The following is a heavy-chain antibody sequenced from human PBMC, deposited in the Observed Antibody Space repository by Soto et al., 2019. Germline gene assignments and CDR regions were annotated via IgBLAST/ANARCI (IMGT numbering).Heavy chain of an antibody. J-gene: IGHJ4*02. Sequence: QVQLVESGGGVVQPGRSLRLSCAASGFTFSSYGMHWVRQAPGKGLEWVAVIWYDGSNKYYADSVKGRFTISRDNSKNTLYLQMNGLRAEDTAVYYCARDDLYDSSGPFDYWGQGTLVTVSS. D-gene: IGHD3-22*01. CDR2: IWYDGSNK. V-gene: IGHV3-33*01. CDR1: GFTFSSYG. CDR3: ARDDLYDSSGPFDY.